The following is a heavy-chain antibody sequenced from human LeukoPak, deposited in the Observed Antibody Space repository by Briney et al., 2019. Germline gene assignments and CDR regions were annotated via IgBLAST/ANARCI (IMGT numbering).Heavy chain of an antibody. V-gene: IGHV4-34*01. CDR2: IKHSGSS. CDR3: ARGSSPSRPFDY. CDR1: GGSFSGYY. Sequence: SETLSLTCAVYGGSFSGYYWSWIRQPPGKGLEWIGEIKHSGSSNYNPSLKSRVTISLDTSKNQFSLKLSSVTAADTAVYYCARGSSPSRPFDYWGQGTLVTVSS. D-gene: IGHD6-6*01. J-gene: IGHJ4*02.